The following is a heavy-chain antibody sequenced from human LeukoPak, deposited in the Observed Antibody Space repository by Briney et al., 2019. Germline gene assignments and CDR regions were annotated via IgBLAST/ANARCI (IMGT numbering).Heavy chain of an antibody. CDR1: GGSTSIGDYY. J-gene: IGHJ4*02. D-gene: IGHD5-12*01. CDR3: ARAAYSGYDFNY. V-gene: IGHV4-30-4*01. CDR2: LYYNGST. Sequence: PPESLSLTCILSGGSTSIGDYYWSWTRHHPGRGLEWIGYLYYNGSTYYNPSLKARVPISVDTSKNQFSLKLSSVTAADTAVYDCARAAYSGYDFNYWGQGTLVTVSS.